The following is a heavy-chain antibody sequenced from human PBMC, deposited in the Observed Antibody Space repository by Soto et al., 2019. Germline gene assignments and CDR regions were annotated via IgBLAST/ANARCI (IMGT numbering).Heavy chain of an antibody. CDR1: GFTFSSYG. CDR3: STISGYAEGSFDY. D-gene: IGHD3-22*01. J-gene: IGHJ4*02. CDR2: IWYDGSNK. V-gene: IGHV3-33*01. Sequence: GGSLRLSCAASGFTFSSYGMHWVRQAPGKGLEWVAVIWYDGSNKYYADSVKGRFTISRDNSKNTLYLQMNSLRAEDTAVYYCSTISGYAEGSFDYWGQGTLVTVSS.